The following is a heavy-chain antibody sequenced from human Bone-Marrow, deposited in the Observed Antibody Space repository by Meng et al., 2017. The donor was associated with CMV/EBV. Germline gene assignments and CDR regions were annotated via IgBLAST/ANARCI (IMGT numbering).Heavy chain of an antibody. CDR2: ISSSSYI. CDR1: GFTFSSYS. D-gene: IGHD2-2*02. Sequence: LSLTCAASGFTFSSYSMNWVRQAPGKGLEWVSSISSSSYIYYADSVKGRFTISRDNAKNSLNLQMNSLRAEDTAVYYCARDLVVVPAAIRGEGPPYYYYGMDVWGQGTTVTVSS. V-gene: IGHV3-21*01. CDR3: ARDLVVVPAAIRGEGPPYYYYGMDV. J-gene: IGHJ6*02.